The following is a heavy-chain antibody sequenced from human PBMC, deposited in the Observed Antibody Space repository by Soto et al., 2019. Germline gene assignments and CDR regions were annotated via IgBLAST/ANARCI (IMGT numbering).Heavy chain of an antibody. CDR3: AKDQDTGAAGYYFDY. Sequence: QVQLVESGGGVVQPGRSLRLSCAASGFTFSRYGMHWVRQAPGKGLEWVAVISSDGRNKYHADSVKGRFTISIDNSKNTLYLQMNSLRAEDTAAYYCAKDQDTGAAGYYFDYWGQGTLVTVSS. J-gene: IGHJ4*02. D-gene: IGHD1-1*01. CDR1: GFTFSRYG. CDR2: ISSDGRNK. V-gene: IGHV3-30*18.